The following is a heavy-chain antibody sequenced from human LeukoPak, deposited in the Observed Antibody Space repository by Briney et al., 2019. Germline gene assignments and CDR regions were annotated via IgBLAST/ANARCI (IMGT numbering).Heavy chain of an antibody. CDR1: GFTFDTYA. Sequence: GGSLRLSFAAPGFTFDTYAMHWVRQAPGEGLEWMAVIWYDGSRKEYADSAKGRFTVSRDNSKNTLDMQMNSLRAEDTAVYFCARDMIILQSWGQGTLVTVSS. CDR2: IWYDGSRK. D-gene: IGHD3-16*01. J-gene: IGHJ5*02. V-gene: IGHV3-33*01. CDR3: ARDMIILQS.